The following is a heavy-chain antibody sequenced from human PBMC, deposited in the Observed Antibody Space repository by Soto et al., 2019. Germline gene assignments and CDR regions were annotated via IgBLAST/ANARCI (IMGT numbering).Heavy chain of an antibody. Sequence: GGSLRVWWGAAWGNCRSYGSHWVRQTPGKGLEWVAVIWYDGSNKYYADSVKGRFTISRDNSKNTLYLQMNSLRAEDTAVYYCARDGQLDKYYYYGMDVWGQGTTVTVSS. CDR2: IWYDGSNK. V-gene: IGHV3-33*08. D-gene: IGHD5-18*01. CDR3: ARDGQLDKYYYYGMDV. J-gene: IGHJ6*02. CDR1: WGNCRSYG.